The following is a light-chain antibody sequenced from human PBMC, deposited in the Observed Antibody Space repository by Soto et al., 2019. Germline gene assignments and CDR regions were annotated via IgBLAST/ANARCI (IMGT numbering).Light chain of an antibody. Sequence: DIQMTQSPSTLSASVGDRVTITFRASQTISNWLAWYQQKPGKAPKVFIYDASTLDGGVPSRFSGRRSGTDFTLTISSLQPSDFATYYCQQYNTYPLTFGGGTKVDIK. J-gene: IGKJ4*01. V-gene: IGKV1-5*01. CDR2: DAS. CDR3: QQYNTYPLT. CDR1: QTISNW.